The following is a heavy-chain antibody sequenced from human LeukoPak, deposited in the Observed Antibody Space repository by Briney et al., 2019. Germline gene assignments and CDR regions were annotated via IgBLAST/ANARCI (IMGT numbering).Heavy chain of an antibody. J-gene: IGHJ6*03. V-gene: IGHV3-48*01. CDR3: AGGSDGSGTEGSYYYYMDV. CDR1: GLNFNSYT. D-gene: IGHD3-10*01. Sequence: GGSLRLSCAASGLNFNSYTMYWVRQAPGKGLEWVSYISSSGSTIYYADSVKGRFTISRDNAKNSLYLQMNSLRAEDTAVYYCAGGSDGSGTEGSYYYYMDVWGKGTTVTVSS. CDR2: ISSSGSTI.